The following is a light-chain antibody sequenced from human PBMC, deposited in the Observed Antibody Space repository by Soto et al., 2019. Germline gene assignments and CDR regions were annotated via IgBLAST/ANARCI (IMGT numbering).Light chain of an antibody. Sequence: QSVLTQPPSVSGAPGQRVTISCTGNNSNLGAGYDVHWYQQLPGAAPKLVIFGNRNRPSGVPERFSGSKSGTSASLAISGLQSEDEADYYCAAWDDSLNGYVFGTGTKVTVL. V-gene: IGLV1-40*01. CDR1: NSNLGAGYD. J-gene: IGLJ1*01. CDR3: AAWDDSLNGYV. CDR2: GNR.